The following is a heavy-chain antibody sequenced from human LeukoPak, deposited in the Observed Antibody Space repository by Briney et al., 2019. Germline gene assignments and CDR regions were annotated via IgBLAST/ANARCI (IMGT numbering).Heavy chain of an antibody. Sequence: GGSLRLSCAASGFTFSSYAMHWVRQAPGKGLEWVAVISYDGSNKYYADSVKGRFTISRDNSKNTLYLQMNSLRAEDTAVYYCAKGLRSRGDSPLDYWGQGTLVTVSS. V-gene: IGHV3-30-3*01. D-gene: IGHD4-17*01. CDR1: GFTFSSYA. J-gene: IGHJ4*02. CDR2: ISYDGSNK. CDR3: AKGLRSRGDSPLDY.